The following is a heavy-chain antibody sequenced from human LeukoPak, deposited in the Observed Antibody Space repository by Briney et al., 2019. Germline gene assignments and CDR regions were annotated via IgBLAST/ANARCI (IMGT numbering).Heavy chain of an antibody. J-gene: IGHJ4*02. CDR3: AKDTYNYVWGSYEN. D-gene: IGHD3-16*01. V-gene: IGHV3-21*04. Sequence: GGSLRLSCAPSGFTFTSYSMNWVRPAPGRGLEWVSSIISSRSYIYYADVVKGPFTISRDNSKNTVHLQTNGLRAEDTAIYHHAKDTYNYVWGSYENWGQGTLVTVSS. CDR1: GFTFTSYS. CDR2: IISSRSYI.